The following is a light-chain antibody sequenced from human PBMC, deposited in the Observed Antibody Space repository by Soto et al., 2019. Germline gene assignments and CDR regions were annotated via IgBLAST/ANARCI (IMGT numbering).Light chain of an antibody. J-gene: IGLJ1*01. CDR3: GSYAGINKRYV. CDR1: SSDVGRYNY. Sequence: QSALTQPPSASGSPGQSVTISCTGTSSDVGRYNYVSCYQQHPGKAPHLLISEVNKPPSGVPDLFSGSKSGNTAFLTGSGLQTEDEAYYSCGSYAGINKRYVFGNGTKLTVL. CDR2: EVN. V-gene: IGLV2-8*01.